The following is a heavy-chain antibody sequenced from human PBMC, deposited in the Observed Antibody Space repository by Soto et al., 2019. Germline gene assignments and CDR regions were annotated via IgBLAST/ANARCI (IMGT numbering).Heavy chain of an antibody. Sequence: GGSLRLSCAASGFTFSSYGMHWVRQAPGKGLERVAVISYDGSNKYYADTVKGRFTISRDNSKKKLYQQMNNQRAEDTAVYYCAKDLFPAASPGWFDPWGQGT. CDR2: ISYDGSNK. CDR1: GFTFSSYG. V-gene: IGHV3-30*18. D-gene: IGHD2-2*01. CDR3: AKDLFPAASPGWFDP. J-gene: IGHJ5*02.